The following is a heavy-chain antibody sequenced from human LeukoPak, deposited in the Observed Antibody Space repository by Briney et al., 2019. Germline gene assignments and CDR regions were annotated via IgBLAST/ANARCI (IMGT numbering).Heavy chain of an antibody. D-gene: IGHD2-21*02. CDR3: ASSNLAYCGGDCYSAFDY. CDR1: GGTFSSYA. J-gene: IGHJ4*02. CDR2: IIPIFGTA. V-gene: IGHV1-69*05. Sequence: GSSVKVSCKASGGTFSSYAISWVRQAPGQGLEWMGRIIPIFGTANYAQKFQGRVTITTDESTSTAYMELGSLRSEDTAVYYCASSNLAYCGGDCYSAFDYWGQGTLVTVSS.